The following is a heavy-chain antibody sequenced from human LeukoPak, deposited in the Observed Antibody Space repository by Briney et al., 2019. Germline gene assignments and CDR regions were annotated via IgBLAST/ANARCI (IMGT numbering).Heavy chain of an antibody. J-gene: IGHJ4*02. V-gene: IGHV5-51*01. CDR3: ARHQVEDIVATISPYYFDY. CDR1: GYSFTSYW. CDR2: IYPGDSYT. D-gene: IGHD5-12*01. Sequence: GESLKISCKGSGYSFTSYWIGWVRQMPGKGLEWMGNIYPGDSYTRYSPSFQGQVTISADKSISTAYLQWSSLKASDTAMYYWARHQVEDIVATISPYYFDYWGQGTLVTVSS.